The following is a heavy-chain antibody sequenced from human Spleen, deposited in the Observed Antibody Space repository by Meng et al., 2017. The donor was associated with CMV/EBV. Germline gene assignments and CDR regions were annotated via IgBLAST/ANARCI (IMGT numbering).Heavy chain of an antibody. Sequence: GESLKISCAASGFTFSNYVMSWVRQAPGKGLEWVSSISDSGGSTYYADSVKGRFTISRDNSKNTLYLQMSSLRAEDTAVYYCARDRVVVVPAAIMGRAYYYYYGMDVWGQGTTVTVSS. J-gene: IGHJ6*02. CDR3: ARDRVVVVPAAIMGRAYYYYYGMDV. D-gene: IGHD2-2*01. CDR2: ISDSGGST. CDR1: GFTFSNYV. V-gene: IGHV3-23*01.